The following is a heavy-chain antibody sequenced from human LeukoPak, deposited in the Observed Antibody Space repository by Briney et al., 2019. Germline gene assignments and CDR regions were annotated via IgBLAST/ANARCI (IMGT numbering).Heavy chain of an antibody. J-gene: IGHJ5*02. D-gene: IGHD5-12*01. CDR2: ISSSSRTK. CDR3: ASGAEGYVFDP. Sequence: SGGSLRLSCAASGFTFSTYSMNWVRQAPGKGLEWVSYISSSSRTKYYADSVKGRFTISRDSAKNSLYLQMNSLRAEDTAVYYCASGAEGYVFDPWGQGTLVTVSS. V-gene: IGHV3-48*01. CDR1: GFTFSTYS.